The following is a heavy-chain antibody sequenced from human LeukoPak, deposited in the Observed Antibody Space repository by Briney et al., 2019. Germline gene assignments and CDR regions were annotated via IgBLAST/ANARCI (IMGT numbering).Heavy chain of an antibody. CDR2: IKQDGSEK. CDR1: GFTFRRYW. J-gene: IGHJ6*04. Sequence: GGSLRLSCAASGFTFRRYWMSWGRQAPGKGLEGGANIKQDGSEKYYVDSGKGRFTISRDNAKNSLYLQMNSLRAEDTAVYYCARHLQLERPYYYYGMDVWGKGTTVTVSS. CDR3: ARHLQLERPYYYYGMDV. V-gene: IGHV3-7*03. D-gene: IGHD1-1*01.